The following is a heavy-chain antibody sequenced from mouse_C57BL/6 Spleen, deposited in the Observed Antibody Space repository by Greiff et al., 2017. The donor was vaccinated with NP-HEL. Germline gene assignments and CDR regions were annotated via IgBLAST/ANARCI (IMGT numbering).Heavy chain of an antibody. J-gene: IGHJ2*01. CDR3: AREGVYYYGSSFDY. Sequence: VQLQQSGPELVKPGASVKMSCKASGYTFTDYNMHWVKQSHGKSLEWIGYINPNNGGTSYNQKFKGKATLTVTTSSSTAYMELRSLTSEDSAVYYCAREGVYYYGSSFDYWGQGTTLTVSS. D-gene: IGHD1-1*01. V-gene: IGHV1-22*01. CDR2: INPNNGGT. CDR1: GYTFTDYN.